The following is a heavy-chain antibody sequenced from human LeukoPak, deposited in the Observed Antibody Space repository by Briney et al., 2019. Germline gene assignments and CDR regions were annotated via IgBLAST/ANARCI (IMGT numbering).Heavy chain of an antibody. V-gene: IGHV1-18*01. CDR2: VGAYNGKA. CDR1: GYVFRKYG. D-gene: IGHD1-26*01. Sequence: GASVKVSCKASGYVFRKYGVAWLRQAPGQGLEWMGWVGAYNGKADYLQSLQGRVTMTVDTSTSTSYMELRNLRPDDTAVYYCARRIAGAHLGDHWGRGTLITVSS. J-gene: IGHJ4*02. CDR3: ARRIAGAHLGDH.